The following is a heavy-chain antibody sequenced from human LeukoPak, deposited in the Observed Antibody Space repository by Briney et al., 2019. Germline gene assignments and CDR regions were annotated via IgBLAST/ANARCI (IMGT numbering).Heavy chain of an antibody. CDR1: GFTFSSYW. V-gene: IGHV3-7*01. J-gene: IGHJ4*02. CDR3: ARDHGDYISGYYFDY. CDR2: IKQDGSEK. D-gene: IGHD4-17*01. Sequence: GGSLRLSCAASGFTFSSYWMSWVRQAPGKGLEWVANIKQDGSEKYYVDSVKGRFTISRDNAKNSLYLQMNSLRAEDTAVYYCARDHGDYISGYYFDYWGQGTLVTVSS.